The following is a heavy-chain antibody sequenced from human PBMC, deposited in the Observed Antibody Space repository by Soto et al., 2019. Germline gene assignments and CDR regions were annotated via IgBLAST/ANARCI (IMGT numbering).Heavy chain of an antibody. CDR3: AHSYGYGSFDS. J-gene: IGHJ4*02. V-gene: IGHV2-5*02. D-gene: IGHD5-18*01. Sequence: QITLKESAPTLVKPTQTLTLTCTFSGFSLTTTGVGVGWIRQPPGKPLDWLALIYWDDDKHYSPSLKSRLTIIKDTSKNQVVLTMTDIDPVDTATYFCAHSYGYGSFDSWGPGTLVTVSS. CDR2: IYWDDDK. CDR1: GFSLTTTGVG.